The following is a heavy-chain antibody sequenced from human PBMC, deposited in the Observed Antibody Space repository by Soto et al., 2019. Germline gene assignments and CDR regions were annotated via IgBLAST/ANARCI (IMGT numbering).Heavy chain of an antibody. CDR2: IIPIFGTA. D-gene: IGHD1-26*01. J-gene: IGHJ3*02. CDR1: GGTFSSYA. V-gene: IGHV1-69*13. CDR3: ASAPQSELNPKVAFDS. Sequence: SVKVSCKASGGTFSSYAISWVRQAPGQGLEWMGGIIPIFGTANYAQKFQGRVTITADESTSTAYMELSSLRSEDTAVYYCASAPQSELNPKVAFDSWRQGTMVTVS.